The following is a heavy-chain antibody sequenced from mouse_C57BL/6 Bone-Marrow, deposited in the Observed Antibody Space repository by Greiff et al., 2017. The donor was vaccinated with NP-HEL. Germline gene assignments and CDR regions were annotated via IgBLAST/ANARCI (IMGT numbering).Heavy chain of an antibody. V-gene: IGHV1-19*01. CDR1: GYTFTDYY. D-gene: IGHD1-1*01. J-gene: IGHJ4*01. CDR2: INPYNGGT. Sequence: EVQLQQSGPVLVKPGASVKMSCKASGYTFTDYYMNWVKQSHGKSLEWIGVINPYNGGTSYNQKFKGKATLTVDKSSSTAYMELNSLTSEDSAVYYCARREGGIYYGSSYYAMDYWGQGTSVTVSS. CDR3: ARREGGIYYGSSYYAMDY.